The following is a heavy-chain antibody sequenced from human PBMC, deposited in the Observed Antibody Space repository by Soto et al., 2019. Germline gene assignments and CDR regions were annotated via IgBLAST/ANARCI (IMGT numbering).Heavy chain of an antibody. J-gene: IGHJ4*02. CDR1: GFTFSSYA. CDR3: AKDVGSGSYYNY. V-gene: IGHV3-23*01. D-gene: IGHD1-26*01. CDR2: ISGSGGST. Sequence: GGSLSLSCAASGFTFSSYAMSWVRQAPGKGLEWVSAISGSGGSTYYADSVKGRFTISRDNSKNTLYLQMNSLRAEDTALYYCAKDVGSGSYYNYWGQGTLVTVSS.